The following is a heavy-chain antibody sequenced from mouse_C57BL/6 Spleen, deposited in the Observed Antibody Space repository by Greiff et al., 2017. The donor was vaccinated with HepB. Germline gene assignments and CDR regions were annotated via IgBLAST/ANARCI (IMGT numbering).Heavy chain of an antibody. V-gene: IGHV5-9-1*02. CDR2: ISSGGDYI. CDR3: TRAPSGYGSSYWYFDV. Sequence: EVQGVESGEGLVKPGGSLKLSCAASGFTFSSYAMSWVRQTPEKRLEWVAYISSGGDYIYYADTVKGRFTISRDNARNTLYLQMSSLKSEDTAMYYCTRAPSGYGSSYWYFDVWGTGTTVTVSS. D-gene: IGHD1-1*01. CDR1: GFTFSSYA. J-gene: IGHJ1*03.